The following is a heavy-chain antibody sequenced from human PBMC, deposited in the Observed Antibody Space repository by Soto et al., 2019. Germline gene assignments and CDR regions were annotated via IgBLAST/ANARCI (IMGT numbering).Heavy chain of an antibody. V-gene: IGHV1-69*12. CDR1: GGTFSSYA. Sequence: QVQLVQSGAEVKKPGSSVKVSCKASGGTFSSYAITWVRQAPGQGLEWMGGIIPIFGTANYAQKFQGRVTITADEYTTTGDMELSSLRSEETDVYYCARERIVGATTNRPHWGQGTLVTVSS. CDR3: ARERIVGATTNRPH. J-gene: IGHJ4*02. CDR2: IIPIFGTA. D-gene: IGHD1-26*01.